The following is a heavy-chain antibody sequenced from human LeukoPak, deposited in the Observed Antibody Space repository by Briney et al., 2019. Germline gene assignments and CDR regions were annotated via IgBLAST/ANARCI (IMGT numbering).Heavy chain of an antibody. CDR2: ISAYNDNT. CDR3: ARDSNSLPSGTNYYYYGMDV. D-gene: IGHD1-1*01. Sequence: GASVKVSCKASGGTFSSYAISWVRQAPGQGLEWMGWISAYNDNTNYAQRLQGRVTMTTDTSTSTAYMELRSLRSDDTAVYYCARDSNSLPSGTNYYYYGMDVWGQGTTVTVSS. J-gene: IGHJ6*02. CDR1: GGTFSSYA. V-gene: IGHV1-18*01.